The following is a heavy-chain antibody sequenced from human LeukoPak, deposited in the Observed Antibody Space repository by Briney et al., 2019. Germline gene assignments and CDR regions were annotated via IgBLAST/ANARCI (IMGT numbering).Heavy chain of an antibody. CDR3: ARADSYYGSGSYDC. CDR1: GFTFSSYA. Sequence: GGSLRLSCAASGFTFSSYAMSWVRQAPGKGLEWVSAISGSGGSTYYADSVKGRLTISRDNSKNTLYLQMNSLRAEDTAVYYCARADSYYGSGSYDCWGQGTLVTVSS. CDR2: ISGSGGST. V-gene: IGHV3-23*01. D-gene: IGHD3-10*01. J-gene: IGHJ4*02.